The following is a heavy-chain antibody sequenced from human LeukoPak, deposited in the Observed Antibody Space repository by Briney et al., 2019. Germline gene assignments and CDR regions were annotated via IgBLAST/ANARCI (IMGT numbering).Heavy chain of an antibody. J-gene: IGHJ5*02. D-gene: IGHD3-3*01. Sequence: SETLSLTCAVYGGSFSGYYWSWIRQPPGKGLEWIGEINRSGSTNYNPSLKSRVTISVDTSKNQFSLKLSSVTAADTAVYYCARGDFWSGYDNWFDPWGQGTLVTVSS. V-gene: IGHV4-34*01. CDR2: INRSGST. CDR1: GGSFSGYY. CDR3: ARGDFWSGYDNWFDP.